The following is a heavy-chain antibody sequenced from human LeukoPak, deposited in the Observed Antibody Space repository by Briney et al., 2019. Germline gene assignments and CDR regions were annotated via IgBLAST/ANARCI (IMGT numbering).Heavy chain of an antibody. CDR1: GYTFTSYG. D-gene: IGHD6-13*01. V-gene: IGHV1-18*01. J-gene: IGHJ5*02. CDR3: ARDRPRIIAAAGLNNWFDP. CDR2: ISAYNGST. Sequence: ASVKVSCKASGYTFTSYGISWVRQAPGQGLEWMGWISAYNGSTNYAQKLQGRVTMTTDTSTSTAYMELRSLRSDDTAVYYCARDRPRIIAAAGLNNWFDPWGQGTLVTVSS.